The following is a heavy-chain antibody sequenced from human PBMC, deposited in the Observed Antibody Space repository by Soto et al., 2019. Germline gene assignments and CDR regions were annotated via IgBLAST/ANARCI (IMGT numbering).Heavy chain of an antibody. D-gene: IGHD1-26*01. CDR2: IVVGSGNT. Sequence: EASVKVSCKASGFTFTSSAMLWVRQARGQRLEWIGWIVVGSGNTNYAQKFQERVTITRDMSTSTAYMELSSLRSEDTAVYYCAAGVALRGSYLSYYYGMDVWGQGTTVTVSS. V-gene: IGHV1-58*02. CDR1: GFTFTSSA. J-gene: IGHJ6*02. CDR3: AAGVALRGSYLSYYYGMDV.